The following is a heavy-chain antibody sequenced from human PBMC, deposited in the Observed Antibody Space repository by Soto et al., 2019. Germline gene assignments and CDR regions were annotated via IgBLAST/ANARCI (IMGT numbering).Heavy chain of an antibody. Sequence: GGSLRLSCAASGFNFSSYSMNWVRQAPGKGLEWVSSISSSSSYIYYADSVKGRFTISRDNAKNSLYLQMNRLRAEDTAVYYCARDRQGDAFDIWGQGTMVTVSS. D-gene: IGHD6-6*01. J-gene: IGHJ3*02. CDR2: ISSSSSYI. V-gene: IGHV3-21*01. CDR3: ARDRQGDAFDI. CDR1: GFNFSSYS.